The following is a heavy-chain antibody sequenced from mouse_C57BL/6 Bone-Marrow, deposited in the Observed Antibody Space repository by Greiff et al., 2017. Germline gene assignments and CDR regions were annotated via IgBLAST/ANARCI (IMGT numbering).Heavy chain of an antibody. V-gene: IGHV7-3*01. CDR3: ARYPGGGYYWFAY. J-gene: IGHJ3*01. D-gene: IGHD2-3*01. CDR2: IRNKANGYTT. Sequence: EVHLVESGGGLVQPGGSLSLSCAASGFTFTDYYMSWVRQPPGKALEWLGFIRNKANGYTTEYSASVKGRFTISRDNSQSILYLQMNALRAEDSATYYCARYPGGGYYWFAYWGQGTLVTVSA. CDR1: GFTFTDYY.